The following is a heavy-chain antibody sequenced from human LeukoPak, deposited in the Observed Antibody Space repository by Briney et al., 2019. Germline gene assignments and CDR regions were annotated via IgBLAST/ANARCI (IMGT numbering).Heavy chain of an antibody. CDR3: ASFDCSGYYYGWYFDL. V-gene: IGHV3-7*01. CDR1: GFTFSSYW. CDR2: IKQDGSEK. J-gene: IGHJ2*01. D-gene: IGHD3-22*01. Sequence: GSLRLSCAASGFTFSSYWMSWVRQAPGKGLEWVDNIKQDGSEKYYVDSVKGRFTISRDNAKNSLYLQMNSLRAEDTAVYYCASFDCSGYYYGWYFDLWGRGTLVTVSS.